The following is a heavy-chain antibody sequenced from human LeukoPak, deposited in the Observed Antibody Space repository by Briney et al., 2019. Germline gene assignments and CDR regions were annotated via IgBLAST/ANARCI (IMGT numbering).Heavy chain of an antibody. D-gene: IGHD6-19*01. CDR3: ARVIYSGWEGELSD. CDR2: INSDGSTT. J-gene: IGHJ4*02. V-gene: IGHV3-74*01. CDR1: GFTFSSYW. Sequence: GGSLRLSCAASGFTFSSYWMHWVRQAPGKGLVWVSRINSDGSTTSYADSVMGRFTISRDNAKNTLYLQMNSLRAEDTAVYYCARVIYSGWEGELSDWGQGTLVSVSS.